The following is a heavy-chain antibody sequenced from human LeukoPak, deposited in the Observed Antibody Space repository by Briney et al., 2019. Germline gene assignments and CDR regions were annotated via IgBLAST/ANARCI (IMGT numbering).Heavy chain of an antibody. D-gene: IGHD6-13*01. J-gene: IGHJ4*02. CDR3: ASNYRPGIADQGDY. CDR2: INHSGST. CDR1: GGSFSGYY. V-gene: IGHV4-34*01. Sequence: SETLSLTCAVYGGSFSGYYWSWIRQPPGKGLEWIGEINHSGSTNYNPSLKSRVTISVDTSKNQFSLKLSSVTAADTAVYYRASNYRPGIADQGDYWGQGTLVTVSS.